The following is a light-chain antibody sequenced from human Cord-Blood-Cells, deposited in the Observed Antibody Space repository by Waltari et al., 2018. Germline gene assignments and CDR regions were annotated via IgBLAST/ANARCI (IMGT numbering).Light chain of an antibody. CDR2: EGS. CDR1: SSDVGSYNL. V-gene: IGLV2-23*01. J-gene: IGLJ3*02. Sequence: QSALTQPASVSGSPGQSLTISCTGTSSDVGSYNLVSWYQQHPGQAPKLMIYEGSKRHSGVSNRCAGSKPGKTASLTISGLQAEDEADYYCCSYAGSSTWVFGGGTKLTVL. CDR3: CSYAGSSTWV.